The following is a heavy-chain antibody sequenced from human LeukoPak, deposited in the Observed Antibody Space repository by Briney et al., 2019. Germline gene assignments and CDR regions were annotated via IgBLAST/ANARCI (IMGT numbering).Heavy chain of an antibody. CDR2: IYYSGST. J-gene: IGHJ6*02. Sequence: PSETLSLTCTVSGGSISSYYWSWIRQPPGKGLEWIGYIYYSGSTNYNPSLKSRVTISVDTSKNQFSLKLSSVTAADTAVYYCARVSSGWNNYYYYGMDAWGQGTTVTVSS. CDR1: GGSISSYY. V-gene: IGHV4-59*08. CDR3: ARVSSGWNNYYYYGMDA. D-gene: IGHD6-19*01.